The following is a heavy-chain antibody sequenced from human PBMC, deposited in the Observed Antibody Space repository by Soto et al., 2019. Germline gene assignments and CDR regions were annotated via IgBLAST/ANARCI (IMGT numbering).Heavy chain of an antibody. CDR3: ARETYYDFWSGSNWFDP. CDR1: GYTFTSYY. V-gene: IGHV1-46*01. J-gene: IGHJ5*02. Sequence: ASVKVSCKASGYTFTSYYMHWVRQAPGQGLEWMGIINPSGGSTSYAQKFQGRVTMTRDTSTSTVYMELSSLRSEDTAVYYCARETYYDFWSGSNWFDPWGQGTLVTVS. CDR2: INPSGGST. D-gene: IGHD3-3*01.